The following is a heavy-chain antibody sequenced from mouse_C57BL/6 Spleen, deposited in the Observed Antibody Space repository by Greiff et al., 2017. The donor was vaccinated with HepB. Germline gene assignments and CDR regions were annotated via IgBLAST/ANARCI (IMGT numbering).Heavy chain of an antibody. CDR3: ARVYYGNFFAY. Sequence: LVESGPELVKPGASVKISCKASGYSFTGYYMNWVKQSPEKSLEWIGEINPSTGGTTYNQKFKAKATLTVDKSSSTAYMQLKSLTSEDSAVYYCARVYYGNFFAYWGQGTLVTVSA. V-gene: IGHV1-42*01. CDR2: INPSTGGT. J-gene: IGHJ3*01. D-gene: IGHD2-1*01. CDR1: GYSFTGYY.